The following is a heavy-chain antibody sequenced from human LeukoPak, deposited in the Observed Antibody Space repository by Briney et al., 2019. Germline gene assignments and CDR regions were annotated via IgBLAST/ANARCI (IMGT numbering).Heavy chain of an antibody. D-gene: IGHD4-17*01. J-gene: IGHJ4*02. Sequence: GGSLRLSCTASGFTFGDYAMSWFRQAPGKGPEWVGFIRSRAYGGTTEYDASVKGRFTISRDDSKSIAYLQMNSLKTEDTAVYYCTRRGDYGDYYFDYWGQGTLVTVSS. CDR1: GFTFGDYA. CDR2: IRSRAYGGTT. CDR3: TRRGDYGDYYFDY. V-gene: IGHV3-49*03.